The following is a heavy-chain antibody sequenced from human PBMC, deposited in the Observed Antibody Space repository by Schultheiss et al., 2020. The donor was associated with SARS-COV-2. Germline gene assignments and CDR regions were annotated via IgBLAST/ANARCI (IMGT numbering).Heavy chain of an antibody. Sequence: SETLSLTCAVYGGSFSGYYWSWIHQPPGKGLEWIGEINHSGSTNYNPSLKSRVTISVDTSKNQFSLKLSSVTAADTAVYYCARAWSDSSWYVSWFDPWGQGTLVTVSS. V-gene: IGHV4-34*01. CDR1: GGSFSGYY. D-gene: IGHD6-13*01. J-gene: IGHJ5*02. CDR3: ARAWSDSSWYVSWFDP. CDR2: INHSGST.